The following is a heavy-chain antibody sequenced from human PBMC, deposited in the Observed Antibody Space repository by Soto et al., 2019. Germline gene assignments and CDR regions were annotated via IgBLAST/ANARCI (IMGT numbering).Heavy chain of an antibody. V-gene: IGHV4-31*03. CDR2: IYNSGST. CDR3: AREEVAYYGSGSYNWFDP. CDR1: GGSINSGGYY. J-gene: IGHJ5*02. Sequence: QVQLQESGPGLVKPSQTLSLTCTVSGGSINSGGYYWSWIRQHPGNGLEWIGYIYNSGSTYYNPSLKSRITISVDTSKNQFSLKLSSVTAADTAVYYCAREEVAYYGSGSYNWFDPWGQGTLVTVSS. D-gene: IGHD3-10*01.